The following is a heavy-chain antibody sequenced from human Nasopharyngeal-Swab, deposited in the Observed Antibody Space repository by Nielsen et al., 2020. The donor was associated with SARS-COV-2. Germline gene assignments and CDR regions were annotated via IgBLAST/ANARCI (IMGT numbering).Heavy chain of an antibody. Sequence: ASVKVSCKTSGYTFSSYGISWVRQAPGQGLEWMGWISPYNGNTNYPQKFQGRVTVTADTSTSTAYLELRSLRSDDTAIYYCARKVGAPRAWYSDLWGRGTLVTVSS. CDR1: GYTFSSYG. J-gene: IGHJ2*01. CDR2: ISPYNGNT. D-gene: IGHD3-16*01. CDR3: ARKVGAPRAWYSDL. V-gene: IGHV1-18*01.